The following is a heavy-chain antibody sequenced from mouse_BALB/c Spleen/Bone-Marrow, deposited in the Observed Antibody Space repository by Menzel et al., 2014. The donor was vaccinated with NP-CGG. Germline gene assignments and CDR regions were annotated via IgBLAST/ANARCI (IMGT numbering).Heavy chain of an antibody. CDR1: GYAFSTYW. CDR3: ARGARSAMDY. CDR2: IYPGDGDT. J-gene: IGHJ4*01. Sequence: VKLVESGAELVRPESSVKISCKASGYAFSTYWMIWVKQRPGQGLEWIGQIYPGDGDTNYNGKFKGKATLTADKSSSTAYMQLSSLTSEDSAVYFCARGARSAMDYWGQGTSVTVSS. V-gene: IGHV1-80*01.